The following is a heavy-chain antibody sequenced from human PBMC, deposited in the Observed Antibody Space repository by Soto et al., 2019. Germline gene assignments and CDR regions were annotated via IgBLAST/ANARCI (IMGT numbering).Heavy chain of an antibody. V-gene: IGHV4-34*01. CDR1: GGSFSGYY. D-gene: IGHD4-4*01. J-gene: IGHJ5*02. CDR3: ARGTTVTTGLSDWFDP. CDR2: SNDSGST. Sequence: QVQLQQWGAGLLKPSETVSLTCAVYGGSFSGYYWSWIRQPPGKGLEWLGESNDSGSTHNNPSLKSQVTIAVYTSKNQSSLKLSSVTAADTAVYYCARGTTVTTGLSDWFDPWGQGTLVTVSS.